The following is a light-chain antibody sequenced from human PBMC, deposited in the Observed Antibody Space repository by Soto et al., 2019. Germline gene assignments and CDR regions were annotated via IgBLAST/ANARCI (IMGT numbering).Light chain of an antibody. CDR1: KLIYSR. V-gene: IGKV1-5*01. CDR2: DAS. Sequence: DIHITPSPSTLSASVGARVTIPCRARKLIYSRFGWYQQQPENAPDLLIDDASRLKSGLQRRFSGRESRTEFTLTISSLPPDDLANYYCQQYNNFWTFGQGTRVDIK. J-gene: IGKJ1*01. CDR3: QQYNNFWT.